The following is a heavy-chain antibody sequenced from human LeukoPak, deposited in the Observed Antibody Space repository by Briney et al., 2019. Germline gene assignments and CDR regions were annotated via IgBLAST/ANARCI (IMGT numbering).Heavy chain of an antibody. V-gene: IGHV3-21*01. CDR1: GCTLSSYS. Sequence: WGSLTLSCAASGCTLSSYSMNWVRQAPGKGLEWVSSISSSSSYIYYADPAKGRCTIPRDNAENSLYLQMNSLRAEDTAVYYCARDSDGAFYFDSWGQGTLVTVSS. D-gene: IGHD4-17*01. CDR2: ISSSSSYI. CDR3: ARDSDGAFYFDS. J-gene: IGHJ4*02.